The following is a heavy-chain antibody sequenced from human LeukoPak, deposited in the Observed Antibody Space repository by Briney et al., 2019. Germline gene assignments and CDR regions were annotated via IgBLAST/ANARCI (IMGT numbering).Heavy chain of an antibody. CDR1: GFTFSIYC. J-gene: IGHJ4*02. CDR3: AKDQGSGSYYFQTYYFDY. V-gene: IGHV3-23*01. D-gene: IGHD2/OR15-2a*01. Sequence: GGSLRLSCAASGFTFSIYCMHWVRQAPGKGLEWLSAISGSGVSTYYADSVKGRFTISRDNSMNTLYLQMNSLRAEDTAVYYCAKDQGSGSYYFQTYYFDYWGQGTLVTVSS. CDR2: ISGSGVST.